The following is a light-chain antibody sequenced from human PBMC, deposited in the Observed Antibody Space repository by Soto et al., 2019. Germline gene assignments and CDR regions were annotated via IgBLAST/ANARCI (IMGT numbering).Light chain of an antibody. CDR2: DVS. CDR3: SSYTSSNTLV. V-gene: IGLV2-14*01. Sequence: QSVLTQPASVSGSPGQSITISCTGTSSDVGGYNYVSWYQQHPDKAPKLMIYDVSSRPSGVSNRFSGSKSGNTASLTISGLQAEDEADYYCSSYTSSNTLVFGGGTKVTVL. J-gene: IGLJ2*01. CDR1: SSDVGGYNY.